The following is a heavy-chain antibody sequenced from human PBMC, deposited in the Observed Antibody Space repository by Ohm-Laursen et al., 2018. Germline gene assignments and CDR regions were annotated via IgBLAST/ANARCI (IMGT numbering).Heavy chain of an antibody. Sequence: ASVKVSCKASGYTFIDYYVHWVRQAPGQGLEWMGWINPKSGGTIYAQKFQGRVTLTRDTSISVVYMELSTLRSDDTAVYYCARDRDTNSWYRDAFDIWGQGTMVTVSS. D-gene: IGHD6-13*01. CDR1: GYTFIDYY. CDR2: INPKSGGT. CDR3: ARDRDTNSWYRDAFDI. V-gene: IGHV1-2*02. J-gene: IGHJ3*02.